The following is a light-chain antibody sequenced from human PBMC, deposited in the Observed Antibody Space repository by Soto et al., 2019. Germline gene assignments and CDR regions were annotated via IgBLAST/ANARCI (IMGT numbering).Light chain of an antibody. J-gene: IGLJ3*02. CDR1: DSNIGSTA. CDR3: AAWDDDLHVWL. Sequence: QSVLTQPPSVSATPGQGVTLSCSGGDSNIGSTAVNWYQQLPGTASKLLIYSSNQRPSGVPDRISGSKSGTSASLAISGLQSEDEADYYCAAWDDDLHVWLFGGGTKLTVL. V-gene: IGLV1-44*01. CDR2: SSN.